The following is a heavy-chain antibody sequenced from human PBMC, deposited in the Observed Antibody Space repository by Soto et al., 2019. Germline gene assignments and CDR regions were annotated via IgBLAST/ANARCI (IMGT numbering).Heavy chain of an antibody. CDR2: INHSGST. V-gene: IGHV4-59*12. J-gene: IGHJ4*02. CDR3: ARGTTAGHFDY. CDR1: GGSISSYY. Sequence: SETLSLTCTVSGGSISSYYWSWIRQPPGKGLEWIGYINHSGSTNYNPSLKSRVTISVDTSKNQFSLKLSSVTAADTAVYYCARGTTAGHFDYWGQGTLVTVSS. D-gene: IGHD2-21*02.